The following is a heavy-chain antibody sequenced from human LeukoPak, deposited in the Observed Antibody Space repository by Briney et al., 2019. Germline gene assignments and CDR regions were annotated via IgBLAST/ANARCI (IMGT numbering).Heavy chain of an antibody. CDR2: ISPYNGNT. D-gene: IGHD4-23*01. V-gene: IGHV1-18*04. CDR3: ARGGVTSVVDV. Sequence: VASVKVSCKASGYTFTGYYMHWVRQAPGQGLEWMGWISPYNGNTNYAQKLQGRVTMTTDTSTSTAYMELRSLTSDDTAVYYCARGGVTSVVDVWGKGTTVTISS. CDR1: GYTFTGYY. J-gene: IGHJ6*04.